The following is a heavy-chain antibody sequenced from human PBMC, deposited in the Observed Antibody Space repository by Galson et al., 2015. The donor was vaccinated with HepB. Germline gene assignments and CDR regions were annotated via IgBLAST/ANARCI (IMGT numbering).Heavy chain of an antibody. CDR3: VKDVGRDLFGPGA. Sequence: SLRLSCAASGFTFRIYGMGWVRQAPGKGLEWVSGIDGSGDRTESADSVQGRFIVSRDNSKNTLYLQISGLRVEDTAKYYCVKDVGRDLFGPGAWGQGTLVTVSS. D-gene: IGHD3-10*01. CDR1: GFTFRIYG. J-gene: IGHJ5*02. CDR2: IDGSGDRT. V-gene: IGHV3-23*01.